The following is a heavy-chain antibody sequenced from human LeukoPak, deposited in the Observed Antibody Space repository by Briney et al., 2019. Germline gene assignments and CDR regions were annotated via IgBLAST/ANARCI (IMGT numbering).Heavy chain of an antibody. J-gene: IGHJ4*02. D-gene: IGHD3-22*01. V-gene: IGHV1-18*01. CDR3: ARDLRTYYYDSSGYQPLGY. CDR1: GYTFTSYD. CDR2: ISAYNGNT. Sequence: GASVKVSCKASGYTFTSYDINWVRQATGQGLEWMGWISAYNGNTNYAQKLQGRVTMTTDTSTSTAYMELRSLRSDDTAVYYCARDLRTYYYDSSGYQPLGYWGQGTLVTVSS.